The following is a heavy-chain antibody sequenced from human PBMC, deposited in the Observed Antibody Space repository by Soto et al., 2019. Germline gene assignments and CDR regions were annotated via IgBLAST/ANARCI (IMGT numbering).Heavy chain of an antibody. Sequence: EVQLLESGGGLVQPGGSLRLSCAASGFTFSSYDMSWVRQAPGKGLEWVSGISGSGGATYYADSVKGRFTISRDNSENTLVLQMNSLRAEDTAVYYCAKEVVRRFDFQYWGQGTLVTVSS. CDR3: AKEVVRRFDFQY. D-gene: IGHD2-15*01. J-gene: IGHJ4*02. CDR2: ISGSGGAT. CDR1: GFTFSSYD. V-gene: IGHV3-23*01.